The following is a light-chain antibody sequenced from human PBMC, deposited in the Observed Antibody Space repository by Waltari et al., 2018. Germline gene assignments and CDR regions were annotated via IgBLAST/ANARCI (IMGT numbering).Light chain of an antibody. J-gene: IGLJ2*01. V-gene: IGLV2-23*02. CDR3: SSYAGDNRLI. Sequence: QSALTQPASVSGSPGQSITLSCTGTSNDVGYFDLVSWYQQHPGKAPKLLIYQVTKRPSEISYRFSGSKSGSTASLTISGLQSEDEADYYCSSYAGDNRLIFGGGTKVTVL. CDR2: QVT. CDR1: SNDVGYFDL.